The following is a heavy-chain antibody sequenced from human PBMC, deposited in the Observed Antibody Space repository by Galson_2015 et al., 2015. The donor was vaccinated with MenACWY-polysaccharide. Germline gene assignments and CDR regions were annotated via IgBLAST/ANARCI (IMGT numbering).Heavy chain of an antibody. CDR2: ISYDGNNK. D-gene: IGHD2-21*01. CDR3: AKEVGRVFSDCSNWFDP. V-gene: IGHV3-30-3*01. J-gene: IGHJ5*02. CDR1: GFTFSSYA. Sequence: SLRLSCAASGFTFSSYAMHWVRQAPGKGLEWLAVISYDGNNKYYADSVKGRLTISRDNSKNTLYLQMNSLRPEDTAVYYCAKEVGRVFSDCSNWFDPWGQGTLVTVSS.